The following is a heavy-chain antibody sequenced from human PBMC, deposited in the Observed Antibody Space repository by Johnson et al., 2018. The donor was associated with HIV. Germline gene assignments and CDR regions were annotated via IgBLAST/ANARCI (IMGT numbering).Heavy chain of an antibody. J-gene: IGHJ3*02. Sequence: QVQLVESGGGVVQPGGSLRLSCAASGFTFNNYGMHWVRQSPGKGLEWVAFIRFDETIKYYGDSVKGRFTISRDNSKNTLYLQMNSLRAEDTALYYCARERYYYDSSGSYNPHAFAIWGQGTMVTVAS. V-gene: IGHV3-30*02. CDR3: ARERYYYDSSGSYNPHAFAI. CDR1: GFTFNNYG. CDR2: IRFDETIK. D-gene: IGHD3-22*01.